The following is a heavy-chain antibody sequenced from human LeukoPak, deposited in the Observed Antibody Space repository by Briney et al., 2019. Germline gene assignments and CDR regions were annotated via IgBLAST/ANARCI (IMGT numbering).Heavy chain of an antibody. Sequence: ASVTVSCNASGYTFTDYCVYWVRHAPGQGLEWMVRLIPNTGGTTYAQKCEGRVTLTRETSISTAYMEQTRLRFDDTAVYYCLMDGSGTYTGLDHWGQGTLVAVSS. V-gene: IGHV1-2*06. D-gene: IGHD3-10*01. CDR1: GYTFTDYC. CDR3: LMDGSGTYTGLDH. J-gene: IGHJ4*02. CDR2: LIPNTGGT.